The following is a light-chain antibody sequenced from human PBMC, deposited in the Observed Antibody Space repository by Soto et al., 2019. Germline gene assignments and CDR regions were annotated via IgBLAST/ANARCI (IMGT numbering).Light chain of an antibody. CDR2: AAS. CDR1: QGISIW. V-gene: IGKV1-12*01. J-gene: IGKJ4*01. Sequence: DIQMTQSPSSVSASVGDRVTNTCRASQGISIWLAWYQQKPAKAPKLLIYAASSLPSGIPSRFSASGYGTDLTLTISRLKTEDFATYYCQKANSFPLTFGGGTKVEIK. CDR3: QKANSFPLT.